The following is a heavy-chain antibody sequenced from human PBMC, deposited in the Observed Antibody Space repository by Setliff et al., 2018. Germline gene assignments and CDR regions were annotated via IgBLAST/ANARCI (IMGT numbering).Heavy chain of an antibody. CDR2: IYYSGST. J-gene: IGHJ4*02. V-gene: IGHV4-59*12. Sequence: SETLSLTCSVSGDSMSFSYWSWIRQPPGKGLEWIGYIYYSGSTDSHPSLKSRVSISIDTSKNQFSLKLSSVTAADTAVYYCARERRYYYDNLGTLDYWGQGTLVTVSS. CDR3: ARERRYYYDNLGTLDY. D-gene: IGHD3-22*01. CDR1: GDSMSFSY.